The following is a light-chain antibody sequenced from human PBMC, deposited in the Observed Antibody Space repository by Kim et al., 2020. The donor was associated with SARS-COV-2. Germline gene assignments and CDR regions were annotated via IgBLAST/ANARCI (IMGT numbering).Light chain of an antibody. Sequence: GQSVTISCTGASSDVGGHNYVCWYRQRPGKAPKLLIFEVNKRPFGVPDRFSGSKSGNTASLTVSGLQAEDEADYYCSSYTNTNNLVFGGGTQLTVL. CDR2: EVN. CDR1: SSDVGGHNY. CDR3: SSYTNTNNLV. J-gene: IGLJ2*01. V-gene: IGLV2-8*01.